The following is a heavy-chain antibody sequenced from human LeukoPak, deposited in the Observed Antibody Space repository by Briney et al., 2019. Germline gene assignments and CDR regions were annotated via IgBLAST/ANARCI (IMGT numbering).Heavy chain of an antibody. Sequence: PSETLSLTCTVSGASISSYYWSWIRQPAGKGLEWIGRIYTSGSTNYNPSLKSRVTISVDKSKNQFSLKLSSVTAADTAVYYCARALPAAGPGDFQHWGQGTLVTVSS. D-gene: IGHD6-13*01. CDR1: GASISSYY. CDR3: ARALPAAGPGDFQH. J-gene: IGHJ1*01. CDR2: IYTSGST. V-gene: IGHV4-4*07.